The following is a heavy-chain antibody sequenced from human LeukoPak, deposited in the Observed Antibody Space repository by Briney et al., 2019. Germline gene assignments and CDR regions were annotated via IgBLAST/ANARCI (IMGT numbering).Heavy chain of an antibody. V-gene: IGHV4-59*08. CDR2: IYYSGST. D-gene: IGHD3-10*01. J-gene: IGHJ6*02. Sequence: SETLSLTCTVSGGSISSYYWSWIRQPPGKGLEWIGYIYYSGSTNYNPSLKSRVTISVDTSKNQFSLKLSSVTAADTAVYYCARLGLITMVRGVMSSPHYYYGMDVWGQGTTVTVSS. CDR1: GGSISSYY. CDR3: ARLGLITMVRGVMSSPHYYYGMDV.